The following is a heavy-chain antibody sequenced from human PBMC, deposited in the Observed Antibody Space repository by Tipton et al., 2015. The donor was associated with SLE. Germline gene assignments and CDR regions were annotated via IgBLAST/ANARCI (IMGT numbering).Heavy chain of an antibody. D-gene: IGHD1-26*01. V-gene: IGHV4-34*01. CDR3: ARSLSRKWTLDR. CDR1: GGSFSGYF. CDR2: INHSGST. J-gene: IGHJ5*02. Sequence: TLSLTCGVNGGSFSGYFWSWIRQAPGRGLEWIGEINHSGSTKYNPSLESRVTISVDTSKNQFSLKLSSVTAADTAVYYCARSLSRKWTLDRWGQGTLVTVSS.